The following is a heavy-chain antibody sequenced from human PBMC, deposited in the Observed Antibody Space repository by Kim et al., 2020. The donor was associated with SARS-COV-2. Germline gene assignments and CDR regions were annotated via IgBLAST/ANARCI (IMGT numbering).Heavy chain of an antibody. CDR1: GYSFTSYW. CDR3: ARQITNYDKDLDAFDI. V-gene: IGHV5-51*01. D-gene: IGHD3-22*01. J-gene: IGHJ3*02. CDR2: IYPGDSDT. Sequence: GASLKISCKGSGYSFTSYWIGWVRQMPGKGLEWMGIIYPGDSDTRYSPSFQGQVTISADKSISTAYLQWSSLKASDTAMYYCARQITNYDKDLDAFDIWGQGTMVTVSS.